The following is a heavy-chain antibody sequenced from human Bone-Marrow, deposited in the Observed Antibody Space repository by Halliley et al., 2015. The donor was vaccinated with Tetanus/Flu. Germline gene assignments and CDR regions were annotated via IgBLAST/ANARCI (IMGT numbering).Heavy chain of an antibody. D-gene: IGHD3-10*01. Sequence: DGGGGNAGYADSLKGRFFISRDNGKCPVFLQMNSLRAEDPAVYFCARAYDSGSHYSNFYFAMDVWGQGTTVTVSS. CDR2: DGGGGNA. CDR3: ARAYDSGSHYSNFYFAMDV. J-gene: IGHJ6*02. V-gene: IGHV3-74*01.